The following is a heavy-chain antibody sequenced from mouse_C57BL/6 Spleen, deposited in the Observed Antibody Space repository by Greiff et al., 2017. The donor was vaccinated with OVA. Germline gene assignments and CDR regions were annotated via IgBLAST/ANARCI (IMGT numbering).Heavy chain of an antibody. Sequence: QVQLQQPGAELVKPGASVKMSCKASGYTFTSYWITWVKQRPGQGLEWIGDIYPGSGSTNYNEKFKSKATLTVDTSSSTAYMQRSSLTSEDSAVYYCARGIYDDYDDAMDYWGQGTSVTVSS. CDR3: ARGIYDDYDDAMDY. CDR1: GYTFTSYW. V-gene: IGHV1-55*01. J-gene: IGHJ4*01. CDR2: IYPGSGST. D-gene: IGHD2-4*01.